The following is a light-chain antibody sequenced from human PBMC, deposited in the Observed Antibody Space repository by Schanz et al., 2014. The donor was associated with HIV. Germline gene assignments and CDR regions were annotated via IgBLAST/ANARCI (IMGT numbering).Light chain of an antibody. CDR3: QSYQRSLSGNVV. V-gene: IGLV2-14*02. CDR2: EVS. CDR1: RRSFFLSHL. Sequence: QSALTQPASFSFAPGQSHPLSFPFPRRSFFLSHLVSWYQQHPGKAPKLMIYEVSKRPSGVPDRFSGSKSGTSASLTVSGLQAEDEADYYCQSYQRSLSGNVVFGGGTKLTVL. J-gene: IGLJ2*01.